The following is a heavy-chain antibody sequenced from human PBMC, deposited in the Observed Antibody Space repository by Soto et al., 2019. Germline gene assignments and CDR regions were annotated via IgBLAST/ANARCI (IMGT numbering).Heavy chain of an antibody. CDR2: ISAYNGNT. CDR3: ARSRRSYYYYGMDV. V-gene: IGHV1-18*04. J-gene: IGHJ6*02. CDR1: GYTFTSYG. Sequence: ASVKVSCKASGYTFTSYGISWVRQAPGQGLEWMGWISAYNGNTNYAQKLQGRVTMTTDTSTSTAYMELSSLRSEDTAVYYCARSRRSYYYYGMDVWGQGTTVTVSS.